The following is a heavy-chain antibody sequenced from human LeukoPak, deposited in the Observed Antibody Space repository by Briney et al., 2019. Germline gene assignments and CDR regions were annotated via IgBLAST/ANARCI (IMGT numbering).Heavy chain of an antibody. J-gene: IGHJ4*02. CDR1: GYTFTSYY. Sequence: ASVKVSCKASGYTFTSYYMHWVRQAPGKGLEWMGGFDPEDGETIYAQKFQGRVTMTEDTSTDTAYMELSSLRSEDTAVYYCATTTNDFWSGYFSYWGQGTLVTVSS. CDR3: ATTTNDFWSGYFSY. V-gene: IGHV1-24*01. CDR2: FDPEDGET. D-gene: IGHD3-3*01.